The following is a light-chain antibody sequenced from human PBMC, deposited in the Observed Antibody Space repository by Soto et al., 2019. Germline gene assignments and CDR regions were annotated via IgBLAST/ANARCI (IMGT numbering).Light chain of an antibody. CDR2: VVT. Sequence: QSVLTQPASVSASPGQSITIPCTGTSIDVGDSDFVSWYQQHPGKAPKLMIYVVTKRPSGVPDRFSGSKSGNTASLTISGLQDEDEADYYCSSFAATHTYIFGTGTKVTVL. V-gene: IGLV2-11*01. J-gene: IGLJ1*01. CDR1: SIDVGDSDF. CDR3: SSFAATHTYI.